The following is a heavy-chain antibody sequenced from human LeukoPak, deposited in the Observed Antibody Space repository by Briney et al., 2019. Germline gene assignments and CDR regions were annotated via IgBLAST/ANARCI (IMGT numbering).Heavy chain of an antibody. CDR3: ARFHSGPSGWYVLWYFNL. D-gene: IGHD6-19*01. J-gene: IGHJ2*01. V-gene: IGHV4-4*09. CDR1: GGSVSSYY. CDR2: IYNSENT. Sequence: SETLSLTCTVSGGSVSSYYWSWIRQPPGKGLEWIGYIYNSENTKYNSSLESRVTISVDTTKNQFFLKLSSVTAADTAVYYCARFHSGPSGWYVLWYFNLWGRGALVTVSS.